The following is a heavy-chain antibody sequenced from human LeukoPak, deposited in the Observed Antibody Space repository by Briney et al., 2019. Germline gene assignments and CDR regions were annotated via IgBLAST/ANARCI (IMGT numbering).Heavy chain of an antibody. V-gene: IGHV4-61*02. Sequence: SETLSLTCTVSGGSISSGSYYWSWIRQPAGKGLEWIGRIYTSGSTNYNPSLKSRVTISVDTSKSQFSLKLSSVTAADTAVYYCARGYDSSGWAAFDIWGQGTMVTVSS. J-gene: IGHJ3*02. CDR3: ARGYDSSGWAAFDI. D-gene: IGHD3-22*01. CDR2: IYTSGST. CDR1: GGSISSGSYY.